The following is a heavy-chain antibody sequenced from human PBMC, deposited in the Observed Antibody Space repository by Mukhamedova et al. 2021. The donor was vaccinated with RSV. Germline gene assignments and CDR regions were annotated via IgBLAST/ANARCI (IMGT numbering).Heavy chain of an antibody. J-gene: IGHJ6*02. D-gene: IGHD2-15*01. Sequence: GKGLEWIGEINHSGSTNYNPSLKSRVTISVDTSKNQFSLKLSSVTAADTAVYYCARGRYCSGCSCYSLYYYYGMDVWGQVSTVTVS. CDR3: ARGRYCSGCSCYSLYYYYGMDV. CDR2: INHSGST. V-gene: IGHV4-34*01.